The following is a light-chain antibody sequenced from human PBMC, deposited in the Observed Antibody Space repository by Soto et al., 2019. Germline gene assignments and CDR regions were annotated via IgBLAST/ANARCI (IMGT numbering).Light chain of an antibody. CDR1: ETIRGL. Sequence: PNTLSLSPGGRATLSCRASETIRGLLAWYPQRPGQAPRLLIHGTSNRATGIPDRFSGSGSGTDFTLTFSRLEPEDFAVYYCEYYGTSITFGGGTKVDIK. V-gene: IGKV3-20*01. J-gene: IGKJ4*01. CDR2: GTS. CDR3: EYYGTSIT.